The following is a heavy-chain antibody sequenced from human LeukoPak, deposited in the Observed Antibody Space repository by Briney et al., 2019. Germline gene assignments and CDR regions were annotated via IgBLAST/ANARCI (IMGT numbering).Heavy chain of an antibody. CDR3: ARECFSSICPYNNMDV. J-gene: IGHJ6*02. V-gene: IGHV3-21*04. Sequence: GSLRLSCAASGFTFSSYSMNWVRQAPGKGLEWVSSISSSSSYIYYADSVKGRFTISRDNAKNSLYLQMNSLRAEDTAVYYCARECFSSICPYNNMDVWGQGTTVTVSS. CDR1: GFTFSSYS. D-gene: IGHD2-2*01. CDR2: ISSSSSYI.